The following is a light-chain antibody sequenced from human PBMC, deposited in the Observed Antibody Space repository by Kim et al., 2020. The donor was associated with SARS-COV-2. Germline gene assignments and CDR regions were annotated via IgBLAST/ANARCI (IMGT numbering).Light chain of an antibody. V-gene: IGKV4-1*01. CDR3: QQYLGSPPYT. CDR1: QSVLYSPDNRNC. J-gene: IGKJ2*01. CDR2: SAS. Sequence: DIVMTQSPDSLAVSLGERATINCKSSQSVLYSPDNRNCLAWYQHKPGQPPKLLIYSASTREFGVPDRFTGSGSVTDFTLTISSLQAEDVAVYYCQQYLGSPPYTFGQGTKLEIK.